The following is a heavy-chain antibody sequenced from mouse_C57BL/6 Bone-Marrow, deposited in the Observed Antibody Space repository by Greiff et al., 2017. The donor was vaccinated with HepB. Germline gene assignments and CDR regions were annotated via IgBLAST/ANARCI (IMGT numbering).Heavy chain of an antibody. Sequence: QVQLQQPGTELVKPGASVKLSCKASGYTFTSYWMHWVKQRPGQGLEWIGNINPSNGGTNYNEKFKSKATLTVDKASSTAYMQLSSLTSEDSAVYYCAREPYGNWYFDVWGTGTTVTVSS. V-gene: IGHV1-53*01. J-gene: IGHJ1*03. CDR2: INPSNGGT. CDR3: AREPYGNWYFDV. D-gene: IGHD2-1*01. CDR1: GYTFTSYW.